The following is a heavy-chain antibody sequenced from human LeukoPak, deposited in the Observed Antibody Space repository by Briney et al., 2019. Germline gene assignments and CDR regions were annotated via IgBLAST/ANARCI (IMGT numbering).Heavy chain of an antibody. Sequence: KPSETLSLTCAVYGGSFSGYYWSWIRQPPGKGLEWIGEINHSGSTNYNPSLKSRVTISVDTSKNQFSLKLSSVTAADTAVYYCAGGYCSGGSCRHYYYYYYMDVWGKGTTVTISS. V-gene: IGHV4-34*01. CDR1: GGSFSGYY. J-gene: IGHJ6*03. CDR3: AGGYCSGGSCRHYYYYYYMDV. CDR2: INHSGST. D-gene: IGHD2-15*01.